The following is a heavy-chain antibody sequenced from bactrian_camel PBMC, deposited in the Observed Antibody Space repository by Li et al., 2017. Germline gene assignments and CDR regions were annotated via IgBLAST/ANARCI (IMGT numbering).Heavy chain of an antibody. CDR1: TGTFRSAC. Sequence: HVQLVESGGGSVQAGGSLRLSCAASTGTFRSACMGWFRQAPGKERKGVAAIYTGGGTFYADSVKGRFTISHDNAKNTLYLQMNSLQPEDTAMYYCARCARLSSRGCPFSTRDALRGAEDNIKGQGTQVTVS. D-gene: IGHD3*01. V-gene: IGHV3S57*01. CDR2: IYTGGGT. J-gene: IGHJ4*01.